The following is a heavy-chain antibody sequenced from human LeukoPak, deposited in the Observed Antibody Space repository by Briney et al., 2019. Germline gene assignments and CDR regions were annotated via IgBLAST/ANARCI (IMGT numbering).Heavy chain of an antibody. CDR2: ITGSGGRT. Sequence: GGSLRLSCAASGFTFSSYVMSWVRQAPGKGLEWVSTITGSGGRTYYADSVKGRFTISRDNAKNSLYLQMNSLRAEDTAVYYCAIIYLIVGATTFDYWGQGTLVTVSS. J-gene: IGHJ4*02. CDR1: GFTFSSYV. D-gene: IGHD1-26*01. CDR3: AIIYLIVGATTFDY. V-gene: IGHV3-23*01.